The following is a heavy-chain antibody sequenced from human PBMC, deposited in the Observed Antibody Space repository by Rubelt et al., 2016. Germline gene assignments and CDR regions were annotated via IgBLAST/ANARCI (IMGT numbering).Heavy chain of an antibody. CDR3: ARGAVAGIRSWFDP. Sequence: QVQLQESGPGLVEPSETLSLTCTVSGGSVRGYYWWSWIRQPPGKGLEWIGYNSHGGSNIYHPYLQSRVHISVETSQNQLSLRLRSVTAADTAVYYCARGAVAGIRSWFDPWGQGTLVTVSS. CDR1: GGSVRGYYW. D-gene: IGHD6-19*01. CDR2: NSHGGSN. J-gene: IGHJ5*02. V-gene: IGHV4-59*02.